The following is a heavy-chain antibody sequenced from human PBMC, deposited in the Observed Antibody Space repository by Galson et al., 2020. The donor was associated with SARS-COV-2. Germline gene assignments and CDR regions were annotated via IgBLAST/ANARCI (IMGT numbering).Heavy chain of an antibody. CDR2: VYPSGST. CDR1: GVSISTTNY. CDR3: ARQGVTMKFLLTVPGWFFDL. J-gene: IGHJ2*01. Sequence: SETLSLNCAVSGVSISTTNYWSWIRQAPGKGLEWIGSVYPSGSTYLNPSLKSRVTISLDTSKNQFSLRRTSVTAADTALYYCARQGVTMKFLLTVPGWFFDLWGRGTLVTVSS. D-gene: IGHD3-16*01. V-gene: IGHV4-38-2*01.